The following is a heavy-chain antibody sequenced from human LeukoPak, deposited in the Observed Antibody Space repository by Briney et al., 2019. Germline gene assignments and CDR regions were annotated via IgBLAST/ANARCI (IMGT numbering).Heavy chain of an antibody. CDR3: TKGNWGNAFDI. V-gene: IGHV3-9*03. Sequence: GRSLRLSCAASGFTFDDYTMHWVRHAPGGGLEWVSGITSDSGTVDYADSVRGRFTISRDNVKNSLYLQMNSLRAEDMALYYCTKGNWGNAFDIWGQGTMVTVS. J-gene: IGHJ3*02. CDR1: GFTFDDYT. CDR2: ITSDSGTV. D-gene: IGHD7-27*01.